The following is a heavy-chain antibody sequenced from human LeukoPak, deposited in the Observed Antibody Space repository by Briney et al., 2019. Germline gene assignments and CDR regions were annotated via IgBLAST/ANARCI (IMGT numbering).Heavy chain of an antibody. CDR2: INPSGGGT. J-gene: IGHJ5*02. CDR3: AAGYGGNWFDP. D-gene: IGHD4-23*01. V-gene: IGHV1-46*01. CDR1: GYTFTAYY. Sequence: ASVKVSCKASGYTFTAYYLHWVRQAPGQGLEWMGIINPSGGGTTYAQKFQERVTITRDMSTSTAYMELSSLRSEDTAVYYCAAGYGGNWFDPWGQGTLVTVSS.